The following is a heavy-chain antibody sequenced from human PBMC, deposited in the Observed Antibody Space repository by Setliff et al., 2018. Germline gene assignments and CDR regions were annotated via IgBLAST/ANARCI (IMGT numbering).Heavy chain of an antibody. CDR1: GFTFSHFA. CDR2: IGAGGDYT. J-gene: IGHJ4*02. D-gene: IGHD3-10*01. CDR3: AKDRPQGVNGRSLDY. V-gene: IGHV3-23*01. Sequence: GGSLRLSCAASGFTFSHFAVTWVRQSPGRGLEWVASIGAGGDYTKYADSVKGRFTISRDNSENRLDLQMDSLRVEDTAVYYCAKDRPQGVNGRSLDYWGRGALVTVSS.